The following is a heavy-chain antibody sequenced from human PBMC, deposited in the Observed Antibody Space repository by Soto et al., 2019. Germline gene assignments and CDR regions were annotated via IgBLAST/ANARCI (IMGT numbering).Heavy chain of an antibody. CDR1: GGTFSSYA. CDR2: IIPIFGTA. Sequence: QVQLVQSGAEVKKPGSSVKVSCKASGGTFSSYAISWVRQAPGQGLEWMGGIIPIFGTADYAQKFQGRVTITADESTSTAYVELSSLRSEDTAVYYCAKNPENYYYGMDVWGQVTTVTVSS. J-gene: IGHJ6*02. CDR3: AKNPENYYYGMDV. V-gene: IGHV1-69*12.